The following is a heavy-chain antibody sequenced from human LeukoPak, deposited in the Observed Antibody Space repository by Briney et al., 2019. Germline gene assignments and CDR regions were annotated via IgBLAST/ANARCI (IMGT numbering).Heavy chain of an antibody. V-gene: IGHV4-34*01. CDR2: INHSGST. CDR3: ARGRIQLWFHYGMDV. CDR1: GGSFSGYY. J-gene: IGHJ6*02. D-gene: IGHD5-18*01. Sequence: KTSETLSLTCAVYGGSFSGYYWSWIRQPPGKGLEWIGEINHSGSTNYNPSLKSRVTISVDTSKNQFSLKLSSVTAADTAVYYCARGRIQLWFHYGMDVWAKGPRSPSP.